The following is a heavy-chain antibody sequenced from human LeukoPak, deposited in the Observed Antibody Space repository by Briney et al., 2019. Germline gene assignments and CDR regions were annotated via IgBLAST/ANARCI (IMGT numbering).Heavy chain of an antibody. Sequence: SQTLSLTCTVSGGSISSGDYYWSWIRQPPGKGLEWIGYIYYSGSTYYNPSLKSRVTISVDTSKNQFSLKLSSVTAADTAAYYCARDLSISGGDYYYYYYMDVWGKGTTVTASS. CDR1: GGSISSGDYY. J-gene: IGHJ6*03. D-gene: IGHD3-16*01. V-gene: IGHV4-30-4*08. CDR2: IYYSGST. CDR3: ARDLSISGGDYYYYYYMDV.